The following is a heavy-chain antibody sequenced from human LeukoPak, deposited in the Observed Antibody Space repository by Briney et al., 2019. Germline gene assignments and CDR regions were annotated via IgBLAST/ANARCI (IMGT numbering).Heavy chain of an antibody. CDR2: INPSGGST. V-gene: IGHV1-46*01. CDR1: GYTFTSYY. D-gene: IGHD4-23*01. J-gene: IGHJ1*01. CDR3: ARELGGNGFQH. Sequence: ASVKVSCKASGYTFTSYYIHWVRQAPGQGLEWMGIINPSGGSTSYAQKFQGRVTMTRDTSTSTAYMELSSLRSEDTAVYYCARELGGNGFQHWGQGTLVTVSS.